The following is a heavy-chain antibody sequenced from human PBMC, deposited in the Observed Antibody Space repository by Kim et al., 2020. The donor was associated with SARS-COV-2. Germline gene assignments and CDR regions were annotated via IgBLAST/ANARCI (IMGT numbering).Heavy chain of an antibody. CDR1: GFALSNYG. D-gene: IGHD2-15*01. Sequence: GGSLRLSCVASGFALSNYGMHWVRQAPGKGLEWVAVIWNDGSNDHYAESVRGRFIISRANSMNTLYLQMNSLRAEDTAVYYCAKDPHFADQIVEFDPWGQGTLVTVSS. J-gene: IGHJ5*02. CDR2: IWNDGSND. CDR3: AKDPHFADQIVEFDP. V-gene: IGHV3-33*06.